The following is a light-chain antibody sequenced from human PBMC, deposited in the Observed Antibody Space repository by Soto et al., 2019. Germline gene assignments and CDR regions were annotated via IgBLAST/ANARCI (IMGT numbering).Light chain of an antibody. CDR2: GAS. Sequence: IVLTQSPGTLSLSPWERATLSCRASQSVSSSYLAWYQQKPGQAHRLLIYGASSRATGIPDRFSGSGSGTDFTLTISSLQPEDFATYYCLQHKSYPITCGQGTRLEIK. V-gene: IGKV3-20*01. CDR1: QSVSSSY. CDR3: LQHKSYPIT. J-gene: IGKJ5*01.